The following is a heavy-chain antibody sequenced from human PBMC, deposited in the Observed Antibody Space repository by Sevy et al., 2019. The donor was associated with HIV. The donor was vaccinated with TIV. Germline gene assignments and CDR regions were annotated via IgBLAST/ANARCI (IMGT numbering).Heavy chain of an antibody. CDR1: GFTFSSYA. J-gene: IGHJ3*02. D-gene: IGHD2-15*01. V-gene: IGHV3-23*01. CDR3: AGDLSWEWAFDI. CDR2: ISCSGGRT. Sequence: GGSLRLSCAASGFTFSSYAMSWVRQAPGKGLEWVSAISCSGGRTYYADSVKGRFTISRDNTKNTLDLQMNSLRAEDTAVYYCAGDLSWEWAFDIWGQGTMVTVSS.